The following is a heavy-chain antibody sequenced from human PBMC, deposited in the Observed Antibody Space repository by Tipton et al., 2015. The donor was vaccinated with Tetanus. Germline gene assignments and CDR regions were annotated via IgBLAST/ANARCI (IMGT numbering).Heavy chain of an antibody. CDR3: ARGSGFTGYNN. V-gene: IGHV3-7*01. CDR2: INEDGSET. Sequence: SLRLPCAASGFTFSTTWLSWVRQAPGKGLEWVASINEDGSETYYGDSVKGRFTISRDNAKNSVYLQMNILKVEDTAIYFCARGSGFTGYNNWGQGTLVPVSS. D-gene: IGHD5-24*01. J-gene: IGHJ4*02. CDR1: GFTFSTTW.